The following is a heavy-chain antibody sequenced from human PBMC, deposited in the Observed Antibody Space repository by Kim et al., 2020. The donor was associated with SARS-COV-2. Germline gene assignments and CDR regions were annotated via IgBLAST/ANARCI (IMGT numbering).Heavy chain of an antibody. J-gene: IGHJ4*02. CDR2: IKQDGTDK. V-gene: IGHV3-7*01. D-gene: IGHD2-2*01. Sequence: GGSLRLSCAASGFSLGDYWMNWVRQAPGKGLEWVANIKQDGTDKHYVDSVKGRFTISRDNAKNSLYLQMNSLRPEDTAVYYCARWTSTSYYWGQGTLVTV. CDR1: GFSLGDYW. CDR3: ARWTSTSYY.